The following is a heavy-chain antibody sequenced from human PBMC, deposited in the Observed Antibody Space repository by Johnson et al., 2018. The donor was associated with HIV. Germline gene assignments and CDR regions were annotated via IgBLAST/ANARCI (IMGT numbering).Heavy chain of an antibody. CDR2: IKSKTDGETT. Sequence: VQLVESGGGLVQPGGSLRLSCAASGFTFSNAWMSWVRQAPGKGLEWVGRIKSKTDGETTDYAAPVKGRFTTSRDDSKNTLYLQMNSLRAEDTAVYYCAKRKIAAAGRDAFDIWGQGTMVTVSS. V-gene: IGHV3-15*01. D-gene: IGHD6-13*01. CDR1: GFTFSNAW. CDR3: AKRKIAAAGRDAFDI. J-gene: IGHJ3*02.